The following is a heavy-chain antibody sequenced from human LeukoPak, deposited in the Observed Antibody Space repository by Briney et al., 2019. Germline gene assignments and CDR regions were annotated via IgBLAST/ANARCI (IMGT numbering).Heavy chain of an antibody. CDR1: GYTFTSYG. V-gene: IGHV1-18*01. CDR2: ISAYNGNT. J-gene: IGHJ6*02. D-gene: IGHD6-25*01. Sequence: ASVKVSCKASGYTFTSYGISWVRQAPGQGLEWMGWISAYNGNTNYAQKLQGRVTMTTDTSTSTAYMELRSLRSDDTAVYYCARMYSSGVDPYYYYYGMDVWGQGTTVTVSS. CDR3: ARMYSSGVDPYYYYYGMDV.